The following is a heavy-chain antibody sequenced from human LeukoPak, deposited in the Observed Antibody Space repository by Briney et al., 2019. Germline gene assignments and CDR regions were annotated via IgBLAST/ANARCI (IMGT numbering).Heavy chain of an antibody. CDR1: SGSISSYY. CDR2: VYYSGSA. Sequence: PSETLSLTCTVSSGSISSYYWSWVRQPPGKGLELIGYVYYSGSANYNPSLKSRVTISVDTSKNQFSLKLSSVTAADTAVYYCARHEKLGQFDYWGQGTLVTVSS. D-gene: IGHD3-10*01. CDR3: ARHEKLGQFDY. J-gene: IGHJ4*02. V-gene: IGHV4-59*08.